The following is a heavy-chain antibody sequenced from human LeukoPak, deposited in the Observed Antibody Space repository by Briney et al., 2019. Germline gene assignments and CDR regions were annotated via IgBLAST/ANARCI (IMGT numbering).Heavy chain of an antibody. CDR2: ISYDGSNK. Sequence: PGGSLRLSCAASGFTFSSYAMHWVRQAPGKGLEWVAVISYDGSNKYYADSVKGRFTISRDNSKNTLYLQMTSLRAEDTAVYYCVRDPNALDYWGQGTLVTVSS. CDR1: GFTFSSYA. J-gene: IGHJ4*02. V-gene: IGHV3-30-3*01. CDR3: VRDPNALDY.